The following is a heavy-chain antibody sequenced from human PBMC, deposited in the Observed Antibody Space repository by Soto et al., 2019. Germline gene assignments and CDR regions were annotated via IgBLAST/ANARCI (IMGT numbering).Heavy chain of an antibody. Sequence: SETLSLTCAVSGGSISSGGYSWSWIRQPPGKGLEWIGYMYHSGSTYYNPSLKSRVTISIDRSKNQFSLKLSSVTAADTAVYYCAREPDYWGQGSLVTVFS. V-gene: IGHV4-30-2*01. CDR3: AREPDY. J-gene: IGHJ4*02. CDR2: MYHSGST. CDR1: GGSISSGGYS.